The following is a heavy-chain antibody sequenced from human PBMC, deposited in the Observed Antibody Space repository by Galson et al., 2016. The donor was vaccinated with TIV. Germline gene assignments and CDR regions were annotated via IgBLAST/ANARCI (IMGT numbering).Heavy chain of an antibody. CDR3: ARDRRHCGNECFLRYYYGMDV. V-gene: IGHV3-66*02. CDR1: GLSVTDNS. D-gene: IGHD2-21*01. J-gene: IGHJ6*02. Sequence: SLRLSCAASGLSVTDNSMTWVRQAPGQGLEWVALIYDDGKKMYADSVQGRFTISRDGSKNVLYLQMTSLRGDDTAVYFCARDRRHCGNECFLRYYYGMDVWGQGTAVTVSS. CDR2: IYDDGKK.